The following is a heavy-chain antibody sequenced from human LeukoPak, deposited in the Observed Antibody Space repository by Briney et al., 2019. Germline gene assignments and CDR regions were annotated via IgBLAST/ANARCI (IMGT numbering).Heavy chain of an antibody. Sequence: SETLSLTCTVSGGSISSYYWSWIRQPPREGLGWIGYIYYSGNTNYNPSLKSRVTISVDTSKNQFSLKLSSVTAADTAVYYCARVMGFTIFGVVITYYYYMDVWGKGTTVTVSS. J-gene: IGHJ6*03. CDR1: GGSISSYY. V-gene: IGHV4-59*01. CDR3: ARVMGFTIFGVVITYYYYMDV. CDR2: IYYSGNT. D-gene: IGHD3-3*01.